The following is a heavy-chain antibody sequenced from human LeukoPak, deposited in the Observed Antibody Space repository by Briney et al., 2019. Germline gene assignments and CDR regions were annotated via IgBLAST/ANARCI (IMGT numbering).Heavy chain of an antibody. CDR3: ARDLEHYDFWSGYYYGMDV. V-gene: IGHV3-30-3*01. CDR1: GFTFTSYA. Sequence: GGSLRLSCAASGFTFTSYAMHWVRQAPGKGLEWVAFISYDGSNKYYADSVKGRFTISRDNSKNTLSLQMNSLRAEDTAVYYRARDLEHYDFWSGYYYGMDVWGQGTTVIVSS. CDR2: ISYDGSNK. D-gene: IGHD3-3*01. J-gene: IGHJ6*02.